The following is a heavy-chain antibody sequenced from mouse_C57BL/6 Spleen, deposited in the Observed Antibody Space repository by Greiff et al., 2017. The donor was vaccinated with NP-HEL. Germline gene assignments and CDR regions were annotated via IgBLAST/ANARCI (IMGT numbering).Heavy chain of an antibody. CDR3: ARRSLYYGNYVDAMDY. CDR1: GYAFSSSW. V-gene: IGHV1-82*01. CDR2: IYPGDGDT. J-gene: IGHJ4*01. D-gene: IGHD2-1*01. Sequence: VQLQQSGPELVKPGASVKISCKASGYAFSSSWMNWVKQRPGKGLEWIGRIYPGDGDTNYNGKFKGKVTLTADKSSSTAHMQPSSLTSEDSAVYFCARRSLYYGNYVDAMDYWGQGTSVTVSS.